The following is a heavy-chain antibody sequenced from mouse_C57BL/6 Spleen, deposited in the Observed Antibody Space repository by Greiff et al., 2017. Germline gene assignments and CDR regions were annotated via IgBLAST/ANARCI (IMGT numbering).Heavy chain of an antibody. CDR1: GYAFSSSW. CDR3: ARGGLRDD. CDR2: IYPGDGAT. J-gene: IGHJ2*01. V-gene: IGHV1-82*01. D-gene: IGHD1-1*01. Sequence: QVQLQQSGPELVKPGASVKISCKASGYAFSSSWMNWVKQRPGKGLEWIGRIYPGDGATNYNGKFKGKATLTADKSSSTAYMQLSSLTSEDSAVSCCARGGLRDDWGQGTTLTVSS.